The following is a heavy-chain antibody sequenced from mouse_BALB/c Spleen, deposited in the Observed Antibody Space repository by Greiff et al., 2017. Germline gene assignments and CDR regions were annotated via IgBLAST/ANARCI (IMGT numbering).Heavy chain of an antibody. CDR1: GFSLTSYG. CDR3: ARSGTGPWFAY. D-gene: IGHD3-1*01. CDR2: IWSGGST. V-gene: IGHV2-2*02. J-gene: IGHJ3*01. Sequence: QVQLQQSGPGLVQPSQSLSITCTVSGFSLTSYGVHWVRQSPGKGLEWLGVIWSGGSTDYNAAFISRLSISKDNSKSQVFFKMNSLQANDTAIYYCARSGTGPWFAYWGQGTLVTVSA.